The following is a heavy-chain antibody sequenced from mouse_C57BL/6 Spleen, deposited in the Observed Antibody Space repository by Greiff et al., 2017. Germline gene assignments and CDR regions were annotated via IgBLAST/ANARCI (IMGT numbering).Heavy chain of an antibody. CDR2: IDPSSGGT. V-gene: IGHV1-72*01. CDR3: AQGRKGDPAWFAY. D-gene: IGHD2-13*01. CDR1: GYTFTSYW. Sequence: QVQLQQPGAELVKPGASVKLSCKASGYTFTSYWMHWVKQRPGRGLEWLGRIDPSSGGTKYNETFKSKATLTVDKPSSTAYMQLSRLTAEDSADYCGAQGRKGDPAWFAYWGQGTLVTVSA. J-gene: IGHJ3*01.